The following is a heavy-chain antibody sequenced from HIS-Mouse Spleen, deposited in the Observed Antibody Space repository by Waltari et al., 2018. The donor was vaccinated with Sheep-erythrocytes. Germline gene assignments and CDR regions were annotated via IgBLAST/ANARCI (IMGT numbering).Heavy chain of an antibody. CDR1: GFTFSSYG. Sequence: QVQLVESGGGVVQPGRSLILSCAASGFTFSSYGINWARKAPGKGLEWVAVISYDGSNKYYADSVKGRFTISRDNSKNTLYLQMNSLRAEDTAVYYCAKGGFGGNSNDAFDIWGQGTMVTVSS. CDR2: ISYDGSNK. J-gene: IGHJ3*02. CDR3: AKGGFGGNSNDAFDI. D-gene: IGHD3-16*01. V-gene: IGHV3-30*18.